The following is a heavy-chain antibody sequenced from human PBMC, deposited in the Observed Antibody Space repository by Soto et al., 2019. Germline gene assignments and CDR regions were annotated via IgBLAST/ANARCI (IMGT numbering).Heavy chain of an antibody. CDR2: INYRGSS. CDR1: GGSFTGYY. CDR3: VRGQTHRITLFEVVIRSYDYGMDV. V-gene: IGHV4-34*01. J-gene: IGHJ6*02. D-gene: IGHD3-3*01. Sequence: QVQLQQWGAGLLKPSETLSLTCAVYGGSFTGYYWTWIRQTPGKGLEWIGEINYRGSSYYNPSLGIRIYMAGEKSKNQFSLKLRSVTAADPALYFCVRGQTHRITLFEVVIRSYDYGMDVWGQGTTVTVSS.